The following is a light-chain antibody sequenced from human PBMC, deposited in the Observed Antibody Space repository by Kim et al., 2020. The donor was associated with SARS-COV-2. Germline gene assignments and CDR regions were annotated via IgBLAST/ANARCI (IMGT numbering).Light chain of an antibody. J-gene: IGKJ3*01. CDR3: QQSFSSPPFT. CDR1: QSIDTY. V-gene: IGKV1-39*01. CDR2: AAS. Sequence: DIQMTQSPSSLSASVGDRVTLTCRANQSIDTYLNWYQQKPGKAPNLLIFAASSLRSGVPSRFSGGGSGTDFTLTISNLQPEDFAAYFCQQSFSSPPFTFGPGTKVDIK.